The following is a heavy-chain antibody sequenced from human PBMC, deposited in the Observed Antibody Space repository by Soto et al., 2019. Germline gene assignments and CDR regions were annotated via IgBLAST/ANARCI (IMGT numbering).Heavy chain of an antibody. CDR3: ARGRSFSYDSTPPPMFDP. V-gene: IGHV3-13*01. D-gene: IGHD3-10*01. J-gene: IGHJ5*02. Sequence: LRLSCAGSGFAFSTFDIHWVRQAPGKGLEWVSGIGTLSDTFYAASVQGRFTISRQNAKNSVYLKMNSLRAGDTAFYYCARGRSFSYDSTPPPMFDPWGQGTLVTVSS. CDR1: GFAFSTFD. CDR2: IGTLSDT.